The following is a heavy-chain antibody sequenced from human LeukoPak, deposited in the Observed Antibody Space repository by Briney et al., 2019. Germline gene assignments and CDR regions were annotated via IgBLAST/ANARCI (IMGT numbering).Heavy chain of an antibody. CDR1: GFTFSRYW. D-gene: IGHD3/OR15-3a*01. V-gene: IGHV3-7*05. CDR2: IKEDGSEK. J-gene: IGHJ4*02. Sequence: GGSLRLSCAASGFTFSRYWMNWVRQAPGKGLEWVANIKEDGSEKNYVDSVKGRFTISRDNAKNSLYLQMSSLRDEDTAVYYCARQVPYDFAPDYWGQGTLVTVSS. CDR3: ARQVPYDFAPDY.